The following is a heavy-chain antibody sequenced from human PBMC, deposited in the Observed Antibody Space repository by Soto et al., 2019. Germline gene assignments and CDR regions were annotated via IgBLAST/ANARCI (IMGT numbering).Heavy chain of an antibody. Sequence: GASVKVSCKASGYTFTSYGISWVRQAPGQGLEWMGWISAYNGNTNYAQKFQERVTITRDMSTSTAYMELSSLRSEDTAVYYCAAYDSSGYSSYWGQGTLVTVSS. V-gene: IGHV1-18*01. CDR1: GYTFTSYG. CDR3: AAYDSSGYSSY. J-gene: IGHJ4*02. D-gene: IGHD3-22*01. CDR2: ISAYNGNT.